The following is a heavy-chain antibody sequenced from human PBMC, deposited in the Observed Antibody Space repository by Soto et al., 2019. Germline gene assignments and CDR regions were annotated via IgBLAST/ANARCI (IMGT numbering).Heavy chain of an antibody. D-gene: IGHD3-16*01. CDR3: ASWKCSYADLPGDWFDS. V-gene: IGHV4-61*01. Sequence: QVQLQESGPGLVRPSETLSLTCTVSGASLTSGSYYWSWVRQPPGKGLEWMAYIYRGGSTNYNPPRRSRSPISVATSKNQCSLRLTSVTAADAAIYYCASWKCSYADLPGDWFDSWGQGTLVTVSS. CDR1: GASLTSGSYY. J-gene: IGHJ5*01. CDR2: IYRGGST.